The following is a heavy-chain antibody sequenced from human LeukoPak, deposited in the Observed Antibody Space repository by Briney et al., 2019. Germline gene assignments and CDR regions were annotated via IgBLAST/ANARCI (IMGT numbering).Heavy chain of an antibody. CDR3: AKGEYWVRF. D-gene: IGHD2/OR15-2a*01. V-gene: IGHV4-39*02. J-gene: IGHJ4*02. CDR1: GGSVSRTNYY. CDR2: INHGGGT. Sequence: PSETLSLTCTVSGGSVSRTNYYWAWLRQPPGKGLEWIATINHGGGTHHNPSLKSRLTIAVDTATNDFSLKLSSVTAADTAVYYCAKGEYWVRFWGRGTLVTVSS.